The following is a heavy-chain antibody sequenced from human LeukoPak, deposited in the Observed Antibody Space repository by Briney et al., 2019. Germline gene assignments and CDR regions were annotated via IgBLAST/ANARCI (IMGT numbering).Heavy chain of an antibody. CDR1: GGSISSYY. V-gene: IGHV4-59*01. CDR3: ARVQYSRFDP. D-gene: IGHD2-21*01. CDR2: IYYSGST. Sequence: SETLSLTCTVSGGSISSYYWSWIRQPPGRGLEWIGYIYYSGSTNYSPSLKSRVTISVDTSKNQFSLKLSSVTAADTAVYYCARVQYSRFDPWGQGTLVTVSS. J-gene: IGHJ5*02.